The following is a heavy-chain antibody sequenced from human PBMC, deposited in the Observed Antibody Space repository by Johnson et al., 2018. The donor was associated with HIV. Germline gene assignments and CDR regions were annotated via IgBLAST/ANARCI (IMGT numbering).Heavy chain of an antibody. V-gene: IGHV3-66*01. CDR2: IYSGGST. CDR1: GITVSSNY. CDR3: ARAYSYGAFDI. J-gene: IGHJ3*02. Sequence: VQLVESGGGLVQPGGSLRLSCAASGITVSSNYMTWVRQAPGKGLEWVSVIYSGGSTYYADSVKGRFTISRDNSKNTLYFQMNSLRAEDTAVYYCARAYSYGAFDIWGQGTMVTVSS. D-gene: IGHD5-18*01.